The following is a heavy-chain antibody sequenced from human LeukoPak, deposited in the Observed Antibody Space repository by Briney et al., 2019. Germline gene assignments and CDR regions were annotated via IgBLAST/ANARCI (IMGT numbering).Heavy chain of an antibody. CDR1: GFTFRSHA. CDR2: ITSPSSTI. V-gene: IGHV3-48*04. D-gene: IGHD2-2*01. Sequence: GGSLRLSCAATGFTFRSHAMNWVRQAPGKGLEWVSYITSPSSTIYYADSVKGRFTISRDNAKNSLYLQINSLRAEDTALYYCAKEEYCRSSTCYSLFDYWGQGTLVTVSS. J-gene: IGHJ4*02. CDR3: AKEEYCRSSTCYSLFDY.